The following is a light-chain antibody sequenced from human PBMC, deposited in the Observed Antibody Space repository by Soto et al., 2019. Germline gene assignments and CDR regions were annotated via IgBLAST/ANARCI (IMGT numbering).Light chain of an antibody. Sequence: DIQMTQSPSTLSASVGDRVTITCRASQSISSWLGWYQQKPGKAPKLLIYDASSLESGVPSRFSGSGSGTEFTLTISSLQPDDFATYYCQQYNSYSGTFGGGTKVEIK. J-gene: IGKJ4*01. CDR1: QSISSW. CDR3: QQYNSYSGT. V-gene: IGKV1-5*01. CDR2: DAS.